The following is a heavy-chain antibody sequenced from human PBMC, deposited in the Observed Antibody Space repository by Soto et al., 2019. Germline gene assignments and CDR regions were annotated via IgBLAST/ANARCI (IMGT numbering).Heavy chain of an antibody. J-gene: IGHJ4*02. CDR1: GFTFSSYW. Sequence: GGSLRLSCAASGFTFSSYWMSWVRQAPGKGLEWVANIKQDGSEKYYVDSVKGRFTISRDNAKNSLYLQMNSLRAEDTAVYYCAREEGIAARPGSPFFDYWGQGTLVTVSS. CDR2: IKQDGSEK. D-gene: IGHD6-6*01. V-gene: IGHV3-7*01. CDR3: AREEGIAARPGSPFFDY.